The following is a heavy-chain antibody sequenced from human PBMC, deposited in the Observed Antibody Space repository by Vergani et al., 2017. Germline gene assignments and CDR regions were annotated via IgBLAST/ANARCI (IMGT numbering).Heavy chain of an antibody. J-gene: IGHJ2*01. D-gene: IGHD3-3*01. CDR1: GGSINPSSSF. CDR3: ARDXGITIFGAPWYFDL. Sequence: QLQLQESGPGLVKPSETLTLICTVSGGSINPSSSFWGWIRQSPGKGLEWIGSINYVGRTYYIPSLQSRATVFADTSKNQFSLNLTSVTAADTAVYYCARDXGITIFGAPWYFDLWGRGTLVTVSS. V-gene: IGHV4-39*02. CDR2: INYVGRT.